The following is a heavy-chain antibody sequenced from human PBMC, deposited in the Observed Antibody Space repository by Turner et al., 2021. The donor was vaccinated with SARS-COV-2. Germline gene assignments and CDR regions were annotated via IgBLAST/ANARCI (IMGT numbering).Heavy chain of an antibody. D-gene: IGHD2-21*02. Sequence: QVQLVQSGAEVKKPGASVKVSCKVSGYTLTELSMHWVRQAPGKGLEWMGGFDPEDAETVYAQKFQGRVTMTEDTSTDTAYMELSGLRSEDTAVYYCATGYAYCGGDCSIYFWGQGTLVTVSS. CDR3: ATGYAYCGGDCSIYF. V-gene: IGHV1-24*01. CDR2: FDPEDAET. CDR1: GYTLTELS. J-gene: IGHJ4*02.